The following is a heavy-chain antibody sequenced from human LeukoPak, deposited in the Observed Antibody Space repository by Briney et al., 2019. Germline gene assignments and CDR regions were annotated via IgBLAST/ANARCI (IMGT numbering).Heavy chain of an antibody. J-gene: IGHJ4*02. CDR2: ISCDGSNK. D-gene: IGHD6-19*01. Sequence: GGSLPVSRAASGFTFSSYAMHWVRQAPGKGLEWVAVISCDGSNKYYADSVKGRFTISRDNSKNTLYLQMNSLRAEDTAVYYCARELDSSGWSYSFDYWGQGTLVTDSS. CDR1: GFTFSSYA. V-gene: IGHV3-30-3*01. CDR3: ARELDSSGWSYSFDY.